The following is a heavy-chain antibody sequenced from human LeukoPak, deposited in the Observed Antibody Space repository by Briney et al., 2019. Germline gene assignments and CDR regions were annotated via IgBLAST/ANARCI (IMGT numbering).Heavy chain of an antibody. V-gene: IGHV4-61*02. CDR1: GGSISSGSYY. CDR3: ASGWRSTMITY. CDR2: IYTSGSTNYNP. D-gene: IGHD3-16*01. Sequence: SQTLSLTCTVSGGSISSGSYYWSWIRQPAGKGLEWIGRIYTSGSTNYNPYYNPSLKSRVTISVDTSKNQFSLKLSSVTAADTAVYYCASGWRSTMITYWGQGTLVTVSS. J-gene: IGHJ4*02.